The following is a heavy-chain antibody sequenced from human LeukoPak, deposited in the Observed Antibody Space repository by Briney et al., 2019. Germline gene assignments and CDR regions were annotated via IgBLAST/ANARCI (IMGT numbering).Heavy chain of an antibody. CDR2: ISGSGDII. D-gene: IGHD1-26*01. V-gene: IGHV3-48*04. CDR1: GFTFSAYP. CDR3: ARDGYYLAPFDY. Sequence: PGGSLRLSCTASGFTFSAYPMTWVRQAPGKGLEWVSYISGSGDIIYYADSVKGRFTISRDNAKNSLYLQMNSLRAEDTAVYYCARDGYYLAPFDYWGQGTLVTVSS. J-gene: IGHJ4*02.